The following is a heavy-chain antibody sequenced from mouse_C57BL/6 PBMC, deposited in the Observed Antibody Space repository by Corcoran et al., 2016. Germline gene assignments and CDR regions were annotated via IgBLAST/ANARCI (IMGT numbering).Heavy chain of an antibody. CDR3: AREEGFDYDDFDY. V-gene: IGHV1-22*01. D-gene: IGHD2-4*01. CDR1: GYTFTDYN. Sequence: EVQLQQSGPELVKPGASVKMSCKASGYTFTDYNMHWVKQSHGKSLEWIGYINPNNGGTSYNQKFKGKATLTVNKSSSTAYMELRSLTSEDSAVYYCAREEGFDYDDFDYWGQGTTLTVSS. CDR2: INPNNGGT. J-gene: IGHJ2*01.